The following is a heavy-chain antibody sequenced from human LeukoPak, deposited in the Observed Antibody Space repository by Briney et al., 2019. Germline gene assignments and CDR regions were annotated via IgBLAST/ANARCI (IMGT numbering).Heavy chain of an antibody. D-gene: IGHD2-2*01. CDR3: ARTLMPSIHEAFHI. V-gene: IGHV4-61*02. J-gene: IGHJ3*02. Sequence: PSETLSLTCTVSGGSIISGGYSWNWIRQPAGKGLEWIGRIYTSGSANYNPSLKSRVTFSVDTSKNHFSLNLTPVTAADTAIYYCARTLMPSIHEAFHIWGQGTTVTVSS. CDR2: IYTSGSA. CDR1: GGSIISGGYS.